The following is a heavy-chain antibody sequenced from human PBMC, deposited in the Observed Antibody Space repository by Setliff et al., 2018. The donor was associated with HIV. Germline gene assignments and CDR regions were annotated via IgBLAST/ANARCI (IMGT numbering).Heavy chain of an antibody. D-gene: IGHD3-10*01. CDR2: INSDGSST. Sequence: GGSLRLSCAASGFTFSSYWMHWVRQAPGKGLAWVSRINSDGSSTSYADSVKGRFTISRDNTKNSLYLQMSGLRAEDTAIYYCVKSALLWFGTSNWFDSWGQGTLVTVSS. J-gene: IGHJ5*01. CDR3: VKSALLWFGTSNWFDS. V-gene: IGHV3-74*01. CDR1: GFTFSSYW.